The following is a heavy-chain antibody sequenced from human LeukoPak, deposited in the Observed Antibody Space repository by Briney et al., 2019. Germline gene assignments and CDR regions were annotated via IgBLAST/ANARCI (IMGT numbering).Heavy chain of an antibody. V-gene: IGHV4-59*11. CDR3: VRGILEYYYFDL. CDR1: GGSISSHY. CDR2: IYYSGST. D-gene: IGHD3-3*01. J-gene: IGHJ2*01. Sequence: SETLSLTCTVSGGSISSHYWSWIRQPPGKGLEWIGYIYYSGSTNYNPSLKSRVTISVDTSKNQFSLKLRSVTAADTAVYYCVRGILEYYYFDLWGRGTLVTVSS.